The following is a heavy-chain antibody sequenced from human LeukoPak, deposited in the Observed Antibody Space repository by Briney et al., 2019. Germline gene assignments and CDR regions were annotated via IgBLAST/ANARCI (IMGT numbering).Heavy chain of an antibody. CDR3: ARDKRYFDWSPYYYYMDV. CDR1: GGSISSYY. J-gene: IGHJ6*03. V-gene: IGHV4-59*01. Sequence: PSETLSLTCTVSGGSISSYYWSWVRQPPGKGLEWIGCIYYSGSTNYNPSLKSRVTISVDTSKNQFSLKLSSVTAADTAVYYCARDKRYFDWSPYYYYMDVWGKGTTVTVSS. CDR2: IYYSGST. D-gene: IGHD3-9*01.